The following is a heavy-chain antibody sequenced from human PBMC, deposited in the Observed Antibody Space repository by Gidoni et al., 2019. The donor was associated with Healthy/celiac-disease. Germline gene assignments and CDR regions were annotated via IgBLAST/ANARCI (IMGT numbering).Heavy chain of an antibody. CDR2: IDYSGST. D-gene: IGHD3-16*01. V-gene: IGHV4-31*03. Sequence: QVQLPESGPGLVQPSQTLSLTCPFSCCSISRGGYYWSWIRQHPGKGLEWIGYIDYSGSTYYNPSLKSRVTISVDTSKNQFSLKLSSVTAADTAVYYCARVFGPDGPNWFDPWGQGTLVTVSS. J-gene: IGHJ5*02. CDR3: ARVFGPDGPNWFDP. CDR1: CCSISRGGYY.